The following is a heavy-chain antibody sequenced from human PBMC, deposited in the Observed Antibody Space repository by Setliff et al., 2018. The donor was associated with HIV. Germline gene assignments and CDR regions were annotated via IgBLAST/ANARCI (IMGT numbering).Heavy chain of an antibody. D-gene: IGHD7-27*01. CDR3: ARQLSNSLDY. CDR2: IKQDGSEK. CDR1: GFTFSSHN. Sequence: PGGSLRLSCAASGFTFSSHNMNWVRQAPGKGLEWVANIKQDGSEKNYVDSVKGRFTVSRDNAEKSMYLQMNSLRAEDTAVYYCARQLSNSLDYWGQGTLVTVPQ. V-gene: IGHV3-7*03. J-gene: IGHJ4*02.